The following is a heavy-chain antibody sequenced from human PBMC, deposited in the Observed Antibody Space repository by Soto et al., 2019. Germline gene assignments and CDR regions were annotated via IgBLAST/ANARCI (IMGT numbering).Heavy chain of an antibody. CDR2: ISQHGNT. Sequence: PSETLSLTCSVSGVSISSSYWSWIRQPPGKGLEWMGYISQHGNTNYNPSLKSRVTFSADRSKNQLSLKLISVTAADTALYYCARGHGFSESFDYWGPGTLVTVSS. CDR3: ARGHGFSESFDY. D-gene: IGHD3-10*01. CDR1: GVSISSSY. J-gene: IGHJ4*02. V-gene: IGHV4-59*01.